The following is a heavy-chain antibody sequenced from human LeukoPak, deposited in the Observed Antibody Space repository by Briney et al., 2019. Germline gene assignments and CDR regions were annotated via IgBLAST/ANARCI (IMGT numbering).Heavy chain of an antibody. Sequence: PSETLSLTCTVSGGSISSSSYYWGWIRQPPGKGLEWIGSIYYSGSTYYNPSLKSRVTISVDTSKNQFSLKLSSVTAADTAVYYCASPSTVNGLGYVDPWGQGTLVTVSS. CDR1: GGSISSSSYY. CDR3: ASPSTVNGLGYVDP. D-gene: IGHD4-17*01. J-gene: IGHJ5*02. CDR2: IYYSGST. V-gene: IGHV4-39*07.